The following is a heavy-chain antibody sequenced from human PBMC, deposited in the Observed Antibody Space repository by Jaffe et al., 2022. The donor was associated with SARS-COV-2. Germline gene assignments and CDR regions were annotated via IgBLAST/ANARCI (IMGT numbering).Heavy chain of an antibody. CDR2: VYHSGST. CDR3: ARPLRGGWSVPYDS. D-gene: IGHD6-19*01. CDR1: GYSVNSGYY. J-gene: IGHJ4*02. Sequence: QVQLEESGPGLVKPSETLSLTCIVSGYSVNSGYYWGWIRQPPGKGLEWIGSVYHSGSTYYNPSLKSRLTFSVDTSKNQFSLRLSSVTAADTAVYYCARPLRGGWSVPYDSWGQGTLVTVSS. V-gene: IGHV4-38-2*02.